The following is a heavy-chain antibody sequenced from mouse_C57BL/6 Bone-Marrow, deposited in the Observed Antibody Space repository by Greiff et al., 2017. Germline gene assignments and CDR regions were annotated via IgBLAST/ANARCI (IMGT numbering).Heavy chain of an antibody. CDR1: GYTFTDYY. Sequence: VQLQQSGPVLVKPGASVKMSCKASGYTFTDYYMNWVKQSHGKSLEWIGVINPYNGGTSYNQKFKGKATLTVDKSSSTAYMELNSLTSEDSAVYYCARCYSGSSYYFDYWGQGTTLTVSS. D-gene: IGHD1-1*01. CDR2: INPYNGGT. J-gene: IGHJ2*01. CDR3: ARCYSGSSYYFDY. V-gene: IGHV1-19*01.